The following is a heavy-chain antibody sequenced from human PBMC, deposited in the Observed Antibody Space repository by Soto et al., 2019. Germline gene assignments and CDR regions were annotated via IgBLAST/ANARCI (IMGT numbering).Heavy chain of an antibody. J-gene: IGHJ6*02. CDR1: GFTFSNNW. CDR3: ASLRPRVYYGMDV. Sequence: PGGSLRLSCAASGFTFSNNWMHWVRQAPGKGPVWVSVIYSGGSTYYADSVKGRFTISRDNSKNTLYLQMNSLRAEDTAVYYCASLRPRVYYGMDVWGQGTTVTVSS. V-gene: IGHV3-66*01. CDR2: IYSGGST.